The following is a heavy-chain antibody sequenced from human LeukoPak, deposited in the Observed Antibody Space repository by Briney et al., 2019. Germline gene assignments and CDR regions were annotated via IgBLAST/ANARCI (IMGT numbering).Heavy chain of an antibody. CDR1: GFAFSSYS. D-gene: IGHD3-9*01. J-gene: IGHJ4*02. CDR2: ISSSSSYI. V-gene: IGHV3-21*01. Sequence: PGGSLRLSCAASGFAFSSYSMNWVRQAPGKGLEWVSSISSSSSYIYYADSVKGRFTISRDNAKNSLYLQMNSLRAEDTAVYYCARGSFHYDILTGDTGGQRTLVTVSS. CDR3: ARGSFHYDILTGDT.